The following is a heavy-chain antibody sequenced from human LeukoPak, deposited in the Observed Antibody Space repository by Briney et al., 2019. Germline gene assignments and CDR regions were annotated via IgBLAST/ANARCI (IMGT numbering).Heavy chain of an antibody. CDR2: ISGSGIST. J-gene: IGHJ1*01. D-gene: IGHD6-19*01. V-gene: IGHV3-23*01. CDR3: AEGDRTAVAGTFQH. Sequence: GGSLRLSCAASGFTFSTYAMNWVRQAPGQGLEWVSGISGSGISTYYADSMKGRFTISRDNSKNTVYLHMSSLRAEDTALYYCAEGDRTAVAGTFQHWGQGTLVTVSS. CDR1: GFTFSTYA.